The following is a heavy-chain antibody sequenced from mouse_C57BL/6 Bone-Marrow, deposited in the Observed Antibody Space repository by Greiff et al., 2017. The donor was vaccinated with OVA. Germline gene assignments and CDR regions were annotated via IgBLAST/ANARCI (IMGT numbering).Heavy chain of an antibody. J-gene: IGHJ2*01. V-gene: IGHV1-5*01. CDR2: IYPGNSGT. CDR1: GYTFTSYW. CDR3: TRRGYYRYRWYFDD. D-gene: IGHD2-12*01. Sequence: VHVKQSGTVLARPGASVKMSCKASGYTFTSYWMHWVKQRPGQGLEWIGAIYPGNSGTSYNQKFKGKAKLTAVTSASTAYMALSSLTNEDSAVYYGTRRGYYRYRWYFDDWGQGTTLTVSS.